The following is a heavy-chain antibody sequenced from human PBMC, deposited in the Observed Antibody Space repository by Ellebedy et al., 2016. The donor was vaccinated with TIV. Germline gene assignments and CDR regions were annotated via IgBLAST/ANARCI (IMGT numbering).Heavy chain of an antibody. Sequence: AASVKVSCKTSGFTFSTSTVQWVRQARGQGLEWIGWINVGGATNYAQKFHERVTITRDMATSTAYLDLSSLRSEDTAVYYCAAGRYSDGCCWFDPWGQGTLVTVSS. CDR1: GFTFSTST. V-gene: IGHV1-58*01. D-gene: IGHD1-26*01. J-gene: IGHJ5*02. CDR3: AAGRYSDGCCWFDP. CDR2: INVGGAT.